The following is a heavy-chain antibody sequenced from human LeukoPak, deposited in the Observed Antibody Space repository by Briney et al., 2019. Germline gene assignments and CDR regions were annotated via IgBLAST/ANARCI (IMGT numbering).Heavy chain of an antibody. Sequence: SETLSLTCAVYGGSFGGYYWSWIRQPPKKGLEWIGEINHSGSTNYNPSLKSRVTISVDTSKNQFSLKLSSVTAADTAVYYCARGQAVAGGYYYGMDVWGQGTTVTVSS. J-gene: IGHJ6*02. CDR2: INHSGST. CDR3: ARGQAVAGGYYYGMDV. D-gene: IGHD6-19*01. V-gene: IGHV4-34*01. CDR1: GGSFGGYY.